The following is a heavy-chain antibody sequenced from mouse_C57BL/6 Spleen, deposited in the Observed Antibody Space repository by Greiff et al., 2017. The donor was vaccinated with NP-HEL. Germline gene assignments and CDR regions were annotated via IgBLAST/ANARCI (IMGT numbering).Heavy chain of an antibody. CDR1: GFSLTSYG. CDR2: IWSGGST. D-gene: IGHD1-1*01. CDR3: ARDYYGSSYDWYFDV. Sequence: VKLMASGPGLVQPSQSLSITCTVSGFSLTSYGVHWVRQSPGKGLEWLGVIWSGGSTDYNAAFISRLSISKDNSKSQVFFKMNSLQADDTAIDYCARDYYGSSYDWYFDVWGTGTTVTVSS. J-gene: IGHJ1*03. V-gene: IGHV2-2*01.